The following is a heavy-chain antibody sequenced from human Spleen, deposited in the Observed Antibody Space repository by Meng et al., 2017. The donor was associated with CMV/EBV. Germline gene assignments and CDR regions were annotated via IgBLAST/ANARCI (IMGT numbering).Heavy chain of an antibody. CDR3: ELRYDSGGYYQ. V-gene: IGHV3-30*04. D-gene: IGHD3-22*01. Sequence: GEYLKISCAGSGFTFSRYAMHWVRQAPGKGLEWVAVIVYDGSDKYYADSVKGRFTISRDNSKNTLYLQMNSLRVEDTAVYYCELRYDSGGYYQWGQGTTVTVSS. CDR1: GFTFSRYA. CDR2: IVYDGSDK. J-gene: IGHJ6*02.